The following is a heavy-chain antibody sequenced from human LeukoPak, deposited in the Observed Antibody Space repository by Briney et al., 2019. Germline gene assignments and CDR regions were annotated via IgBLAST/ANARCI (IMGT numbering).Heavy chain of an antibody. D-gene: IGHD5-18*01. CDR2: IYYSGNT. J-gene: IGHJ4*02. CDR1: GGSISSYY. CDR3: ARVGYSYGLDY. Sequence: PSETLSLTCTVSGGSISSYYWSWMRQSPGKGLEWIGYIYYSGNTNYNPSLKSRVTISIDTSKNQFSLKLSSVTAADTAVYYCARVGYSYGLDYWGQGTLVSVSS. V-gene: IGHV4-59*01.